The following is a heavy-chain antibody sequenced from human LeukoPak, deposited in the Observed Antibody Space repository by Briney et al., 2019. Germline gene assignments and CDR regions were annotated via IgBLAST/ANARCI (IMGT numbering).Heavy chain of an antibody. CDR2: IYYSGST. D-gene: IGHD1-26*01. CDR3: ARLSGGSYYYYYYGMDV. Sequence: SQTLSLTCTVSGGSISSGGYYWSWIRQHPGKGLEWIGYIYYSGSTYYNPSLKSRVTISVDTSKNQFSLKLSSVTAADTAVYYCARLSGGSYYYYYYGMDVWGQGTTVTVSS. V-gene: IGHV4-31*03. J-gene: IGHJ6*02. CDR1: GGSISSGGYY.